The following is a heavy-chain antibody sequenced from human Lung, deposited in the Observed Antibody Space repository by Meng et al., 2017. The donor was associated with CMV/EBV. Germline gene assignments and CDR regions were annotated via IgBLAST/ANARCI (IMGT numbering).Heavy chain of an antibody. CDR1: GGSVISGSYY. J-gene: IGHJ4*02. CDR3: AAGPPSSSSSFFDY. Sequence: ESLRLSCTVSGGSVISGSYYWSWIRQPPGKGLEWIGYIYYSGSTNYNPSLKSRITMSIDTSKNQFSLKLSSVTPADTAVYYCAAGPPSSSSSFFDYWGQGTLVTVSS. V-gene: IGHV4-61*01. D-gene: IGHD6-6*01. CDR2: IYYSGST.